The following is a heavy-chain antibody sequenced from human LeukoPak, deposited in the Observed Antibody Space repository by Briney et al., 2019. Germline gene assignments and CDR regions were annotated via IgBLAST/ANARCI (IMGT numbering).Heavy chain of an antibody. CDR1: GGSISSYY. D-gene: IGHD3-16*02. CDR3: ARASPAYVWGSYRAFDY. Sequence: NTSETLSLTCTVSGGSISSYYWSWIRQPAGKGLEWIGRIYTSGSTNYNPSLKSRVAMSVDTSKNQFPLKLSSVTAADTAVYYCARASPAYVWGSYRAFDYWGQGTLVTVSS. J-gene: IGHJ4*02. CDR2: IYTSGST. V-gene: IGHV4-4*07.